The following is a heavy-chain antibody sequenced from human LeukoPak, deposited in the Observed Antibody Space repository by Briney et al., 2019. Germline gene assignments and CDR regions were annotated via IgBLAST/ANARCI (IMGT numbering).Heavy chain of an antibody. CDR1: GFTVITND. CDR3: ARGVEPLAANTLAY. D-gene: IGHD1-14*01. Sequence: GGSLRLSCAASGFTVITNDMTWVRQAPGRGLEWVSVLYSDGNTKYADSVQGRFTISRDNSKNTLYLEMSSLSPDDTAVYYCARGVEPLAANTLAYWGQGTLVTVSS. J-gene: IGHJ4*02. CDR2: LYSDGNT. V-gene: IGHV3-53*01.